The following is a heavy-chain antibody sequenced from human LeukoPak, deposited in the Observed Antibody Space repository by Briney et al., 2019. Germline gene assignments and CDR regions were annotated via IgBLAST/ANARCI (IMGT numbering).Heavy chain of an antibody. CDR3: AKTFCSSPSCYSPDY. J-gene: IGHJ4*02. CDR2: ISVSGDTT. Sequence: GGSLRLSCAASGFTFSTYAMSWARQAPGKGLEWVSFISVSGDTTYYVDSVKGRFTISRDNSKNTLYLQMNSLRAEDTAVYYCAKTFCSSPSCYSPDYWGQGTLVSVSS. V-gene: IGHV3-23*01. D-gene: IGHD2-2*01. CDR1: GFTFSTYA.